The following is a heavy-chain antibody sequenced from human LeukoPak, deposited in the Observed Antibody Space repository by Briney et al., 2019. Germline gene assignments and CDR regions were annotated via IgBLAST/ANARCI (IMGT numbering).Heavy chain of an antibody. D-gene: IGHD6-19*01. CDR3: AKDGRGQWLARPYFDY. V-gene: IGHV3-23*01. Sequence: PGGSLRLSCAASGFTFSSCAMSWVRQAPGKGLEWVSAISGSGGSTYYADSVKGRFTISRDNSKNTPYLQMNSLRAEDTAVYYCAKDGRGQWLARPYFDYWGQGTLVTVSS. CDR2: ISGSGGST. J-gene: IGHJ4*02. CDR1: GFTFSSCA.